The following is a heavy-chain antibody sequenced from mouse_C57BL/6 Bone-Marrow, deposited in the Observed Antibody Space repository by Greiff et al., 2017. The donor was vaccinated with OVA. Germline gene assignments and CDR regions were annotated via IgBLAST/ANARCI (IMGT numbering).Heavy chain of an antibody. CDR3: TREGVYYYAPGFDV. J-gene: IGHJ1*03. D-gene: IGHD1-1*01. CDR1: GYTFTDYE. V-gene: IGHV1-15*01. Sequence: QVQLQQSGAELVRPGASVTLSCKASGYTFTDYEMHWVKQTPVHGLEWIGAIDPETGCAAFHQKFKGKAILTADKSSSTAYMELRSLTSEDSAVYYCTREGVYYYAPGFDVWGTGTTVTVSS. CDR2: IDPETGCA.